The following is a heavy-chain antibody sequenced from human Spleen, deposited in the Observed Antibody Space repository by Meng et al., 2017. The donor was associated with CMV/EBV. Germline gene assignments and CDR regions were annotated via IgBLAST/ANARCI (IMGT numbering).Heavy chain of an antibody. CDR1: GGSISSSSYY. J-gene: IGHJ6*02. CDR3: AREVTWARGMDV. Sequence: SETLSLTCTVSGGSISSSSYYWGWIRQPPGKGLEWIGSIYYSGSTYYNPSLKSRVTISVDTSKNQFSLKLSSVTAADTAVYYCAREVTWARGMDVWGQGTPVTVSS. CDR2: IYYSGST. V-gene: IGHV4-39*07. D-gene: IGHD4-23*01.